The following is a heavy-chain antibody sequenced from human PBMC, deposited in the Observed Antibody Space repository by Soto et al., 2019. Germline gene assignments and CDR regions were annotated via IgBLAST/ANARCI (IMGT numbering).Heavy chain of an antibody. Sequence: QVQLVQSGAEVKKPGASVKVSCKASGYIFTGYYMHWVRQAPGQGLEWKGWINPNSGDTNYAQKFQAWVTMTRDTSISTAYMELSRLKSDDTAVYYCARTDGGPDWYFDLWGRGTLVTVSS. V-gene: IGHV1-2*04. CDR2: INPNSGDT. J-gene: IGHJ2*01. CDR1: GYIFTGYY. CDR3: ARTDGGPDWYFDL. D-gene: IGHD2-15*01.